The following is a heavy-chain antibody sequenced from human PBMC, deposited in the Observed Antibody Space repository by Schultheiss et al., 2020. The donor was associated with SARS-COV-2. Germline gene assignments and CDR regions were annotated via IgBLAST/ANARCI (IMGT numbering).Heavy chain of an antibody. J-gene: IGHJ4*02. D-gene: IGHD1-26*01. CDR1: GGSISGSLYY. CDR2: IFHNGNT. CDR3: GAVIVGAEINY. V-gene: IGHV4-39*01. Sequence: SETLSLTCIVSGGSISGSLYYWGWIRQPPGKGLEWIGSIFHNGNTFYNSSLRGRVTMSVDTSKNQFSLKLTSVTAADTAVYYCGAVIVGAEINYWGQGTLVTVSS.